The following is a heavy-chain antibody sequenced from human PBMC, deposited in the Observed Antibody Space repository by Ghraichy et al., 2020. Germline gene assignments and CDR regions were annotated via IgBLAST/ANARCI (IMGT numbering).Heavy chain of an antibody. CDR2: ISYDGSNK. CDR3: MKDLGGGSWYL. D-gene: IGHD3-16*01. CDR1: GFTISSHG. J-gene: IGHJ6*04. Sequence: GGSLRLSCAASGFTISSHGMHWVRQAPGKGLEWVTFISYDGSNKYYADSVKGRFTISRDNSKNTLYLQMNSLRAEDTAVYYCMKDLGGGSWYLWGEGTTVTASS. V-gene: IGHV3-30*02.